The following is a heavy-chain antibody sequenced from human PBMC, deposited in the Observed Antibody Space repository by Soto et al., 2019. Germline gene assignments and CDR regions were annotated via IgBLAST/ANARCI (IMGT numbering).Heavy chain of an antibody. Sequence: PGGSLRLSCAASGFTFSSYAMSWVRQAPGKGLEWVSAISGSGGSTYYADSVKGRFTISRDNSKNTLYLQMNSLRAEDTAVYYCAKPPGSSGWYGSSYYYGMDVWGQGTTVTVSS. CDR2: ISGSGGST. J-gene: IGHJ6*02. D-gene: IGHD6-19*01. CDR3: AKPPGSSGWYGSSYYYGMDV. V-gene: IGHV3-23*01. CDR1: GFTFSSYA.